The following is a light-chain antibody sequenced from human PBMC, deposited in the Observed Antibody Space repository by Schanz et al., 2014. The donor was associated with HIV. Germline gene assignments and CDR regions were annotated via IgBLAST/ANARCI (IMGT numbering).Light chain of an antibody. CDR3: SSHAGRNSFVV. CDR2: DVS. V-gene: IGLV2-14*03. J-gene: IGLJ2*01. CDR1: SGDVGSYNY. Sequence: QSVLTQPASVSGSPGQSISISCTGTSGDVGSYNYVSWYQQHPGKAPKLMIYDVSNRPSGVSSRFSGSKSGNTASLTISGLQAEDAADYYCSSHAGRNSFVVFGGGTKLTVL.